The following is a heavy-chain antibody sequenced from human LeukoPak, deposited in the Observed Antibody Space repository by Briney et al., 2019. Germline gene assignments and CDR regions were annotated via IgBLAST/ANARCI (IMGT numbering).Heavy chain of an antibody. Sequence: GGSLRLSCAASGFTFNTYWMSWVRQAPGKGLEWVANINEDGGEKYYVDSVKGRIIISRDNARNSLYLQMNSPRAEDTAVYYCVRGGFSLDYWGQGTLVTVSS. D-gene: IGHD3-10*01. J-gene: IGHJ4*02. CDR1: GFTFNTYW. V-gene: IGHV3-7*01. CDR3: VRGGFSLDY. CDR2: INEDGGEK.